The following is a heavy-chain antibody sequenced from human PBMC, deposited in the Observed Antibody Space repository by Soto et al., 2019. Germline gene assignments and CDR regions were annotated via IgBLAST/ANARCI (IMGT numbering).Heavy chain of an antibody. V-gene: IGHV4-34*01. CDR1: GGSLSGYY. Sequence: QVQLQQWGAGLLKPSETLSLTCVVYGGSLSGYYWSWIRQPPGKGLAWIGEIKDGGLTNYSPSLKSRATISVDRPKNQFSLKLHSVTAADTAVYYCARGQEGVVATHWDQGSLVTVSS. CDR2: IKDGGLT. D-gene: IGHD5-12*01. CDR3: ARGQEGVVATH. J-gene: IGHJ4*02.